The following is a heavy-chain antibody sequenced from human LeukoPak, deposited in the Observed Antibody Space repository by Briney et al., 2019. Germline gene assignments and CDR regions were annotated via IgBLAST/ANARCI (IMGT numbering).Heavy chain of an antibody. Sequence: GGSLRLSCAASGFTFSSYAMSWVRQAPGNGLEWVSAISGSGGSTYYADSVKGRFTISSDNSKNPLYLQMNSLRADDTSVYYFAKFVRFLQCSPPYGRDGYYMDVWGKGTTVTVSS. V-gene: IGHV3-23*01. J-gene: IGHJ6*03. CDR2: ISGSGGST. D-gene: IGHD3-3*01. CDR3: AKFVRFLQCSPPYGRDGYYMDV. CDR1: GFTFSSYA.